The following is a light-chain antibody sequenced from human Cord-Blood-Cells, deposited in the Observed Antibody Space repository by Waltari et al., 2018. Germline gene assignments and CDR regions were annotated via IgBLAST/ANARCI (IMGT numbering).Light chain of an antibody. J-gene: IGLJ3*02. V-gene: IGLV2-23*01. CDR1: NACWDYNH. Sequence: ALAQPASGAGSPWQAVHNPLPWNNNACWDYNHFLRYQPHPGKAPKLMIYEGSKRPSGVSNRFSGSKSGNTASMTISGLQAEDEADYYCCSYAGSSTWVFGGGTKLTVL. CDR3: CSYAGSSTWV. CDR2: EGS.